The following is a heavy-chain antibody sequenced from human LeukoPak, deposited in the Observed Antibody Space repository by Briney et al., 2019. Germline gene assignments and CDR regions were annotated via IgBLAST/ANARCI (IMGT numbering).Heavy chain of an antibody. CDR3: ATHYSSGALDY. D-gene: IGHD6-19*01. CDR2: IIPILGIA. J-gene: IGHJ4*02. Sequence: GASVKVSCKASGGTFSSYAISWVRQAPGQGLEWMGRIIPILGIANYAQKFQGRVTMTEDTSTDTAYMELSSLRSEDTAVYYCATHYSSGALDYWGQGTLVTVSS. CDR1: GGTFSSYA. V-gene: IGHV1-69*04.